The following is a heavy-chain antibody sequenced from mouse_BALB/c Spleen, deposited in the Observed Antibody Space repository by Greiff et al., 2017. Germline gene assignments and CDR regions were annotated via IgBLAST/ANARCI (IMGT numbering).Heavy chain of an antibody. Sequence: QVQLQQSGPELVKPGASVKISCKASGYAFSSSWMNWVKQRPGQGLEWIGRMYPGDGDTNYNGKFKGKATLTADKSSSTAYMQLSSLTSVDSAVYFCARAGMTKDYWGQGTSVTVSS. CDR3: ARAGMTKDY. CDR1: GYAFSSSW. CDR2: MYPGDGDT. V-gene: IGHV1-82*01. J-gene: IGHJ4*01.